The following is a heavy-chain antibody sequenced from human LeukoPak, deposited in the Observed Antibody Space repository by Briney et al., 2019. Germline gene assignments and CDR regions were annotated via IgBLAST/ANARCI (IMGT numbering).Heavy chain of an antibody. CDR1: GFTFSGSA. CDR2: IGSKANSYAT. Sequence: GGSLRLSCAASGFTFSGSAMHWVRQASGKGLEWVGRIGSKANSYATAYAASVKGRFTISRDDSKNTAYLQMNSLKTEDTAVYYCTRRTSSGGDYWGQGTLVTVSS. J-gene: IGHJ4*02. CDR3: TRRTSSGGDY. D-gene: IGHD3-22*01. V-gene: IGHV3-73*01.